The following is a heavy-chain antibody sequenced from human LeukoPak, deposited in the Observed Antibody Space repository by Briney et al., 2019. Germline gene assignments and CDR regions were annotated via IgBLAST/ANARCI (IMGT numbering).Heavy chain of an antibody. CDR2: IIPIFGTA. J-gene: IGHJ3*02. V-gene: IGHV1-69*06. CDR1: GGTFSSYA. CDR3: ARGRNLKRYYYDSSGLLSPRNDAFDI. D-gene: IGHD3-22*01. Sequence: GASVKVSCKASGGTFSSYAISWVRQAPGQGLEWMGGIIPIFGTANYAQKFQGRVTITADKSTSTAYMELSSLRSEDTAVYYCARGRNLKRYYYDSSGLLSPRNDAFDIWGQGTMVTVSS.